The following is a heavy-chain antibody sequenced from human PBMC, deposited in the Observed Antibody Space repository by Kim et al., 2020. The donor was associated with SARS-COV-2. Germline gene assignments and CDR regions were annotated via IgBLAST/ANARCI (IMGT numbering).Heavy chain of an antibody. D-gene: IGHD6-19*01. CDR2: INAGNGNT. CDR1: GYTFTSYA. V-gene: IGHV1-3*01. J-gene: IGHJ4*02. CDR3: ASPGVQWLVSGRFWEGFDY. Sequence: ASVKVSCKASGYTFTSYAMHWVRQAPGQRLEWMGWINAGNGNTKYSQKFQGRVTITRDTSASTAYMELSSLRSEDTAVYYCASPGVQWLVSGRFWEGFDYWGQGTLVTVSS.